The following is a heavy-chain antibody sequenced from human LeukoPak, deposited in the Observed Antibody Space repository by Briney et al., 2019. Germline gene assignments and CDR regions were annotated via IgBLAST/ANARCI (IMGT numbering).Heavy chain of an antibody. Sequence: GSSLRLSCEASGFTFSSYGMHWVRQAPGKGLEWVAVISYDGSNKYYADYVKGRFTISRDNSKNTLYLQMNSLRAEDTAVYYCAKDFRPSGLDPWGQGTLVTVSS. CDR2: ISYDGSNK. J-gene: IGHJ5*02. CDR1: GFTFSSYG. D-gene: IGHD6-6*01. V-gene: IGHV3-30*18. CDR3: AKDFRPSGLDP.